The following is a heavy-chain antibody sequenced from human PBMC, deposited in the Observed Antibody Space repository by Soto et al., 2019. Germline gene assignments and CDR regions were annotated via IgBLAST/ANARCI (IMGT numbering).Heavy chain of an antibody. CDR2: MSHSGGT. CDR1: GGFVSSGSYY. Sequence: QVQLQQWGAGLLKPSETLSLTCAVYGGFVSSGSYYWSWSRQPPGKGLEWIGEMSHSGGTQFNPSLKSRVTISVDTSKNQFSLKMSSVTAADTALYYCARVERGTATTVVDAFDIWGPGTMVTVSS. CDR3: ARVERGTATTVVDAFDI. J-gene: IGHJ3*02. D-gene: IGHD1-1*01. V-gene: IGHV4-34*01.